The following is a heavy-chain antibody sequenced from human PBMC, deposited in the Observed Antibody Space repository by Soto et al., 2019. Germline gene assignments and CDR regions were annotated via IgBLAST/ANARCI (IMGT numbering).Heavy chain of an antibody. V-gene: IGHV3-15*01. D-gene: IGHD3-16*01. CDR1: GFTFSDAW. J-gene: IGHJ6*01. CDR3: DTDRWGGMDV. CDR2: IKRKIDGETT. Sequence: EVQLVESGGGMVMPGGSLRLSCAASGFTFSDAWMTWIRQAPGKGLQCVGRIKRKIDGETTDYAAPVKGRFTISRDDSNNTLYQQMNSLKVEDTGMYDYDTDRWGGMDVWGQGTTVTVST.